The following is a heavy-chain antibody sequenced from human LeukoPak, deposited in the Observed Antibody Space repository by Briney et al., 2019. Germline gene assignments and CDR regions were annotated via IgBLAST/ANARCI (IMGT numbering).Heavy chain of an antibody. Sequence: SQTLSLTCTVSGGSISSGNYYWSWIRQAAGKGLEWIGRIHTSGDTTYNPSLKSRVTISADTSKNQFSLKLSSVTAADTAVYYCARVPWSYYYYYYMDVWGEGTTVTVSS. CDR1: GGSISSGNYY. CDR3: ARVPWSYYYYYYMDV. J-gene: IGHJ6*03. V-gene: IGHV4-61*02. CDR2: IHTSGDT. D-gene: IGHD2-8*02.